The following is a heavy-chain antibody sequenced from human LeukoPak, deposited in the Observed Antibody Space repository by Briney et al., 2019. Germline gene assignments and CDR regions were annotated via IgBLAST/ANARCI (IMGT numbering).Heavy chain of an antibody. V-gene: IGHV4-4*07. CDR2: IYTSGST. Sequence: PSETLSLTCTDAGGAISSYYWSWIRQPAGKGLEWIGRIYTSGSTNYNPSLKSRVTMSVDTSKNQFSLKLSSVTAADTAVYYCARGTIAAAGVRFDYWGQGTLVTVSS. CDR3: ARGTIAAAGVRFDY. J-gene: IGHJ4*02. D-gene: IGHD6-13*01. CDR1: GGAISSYY.